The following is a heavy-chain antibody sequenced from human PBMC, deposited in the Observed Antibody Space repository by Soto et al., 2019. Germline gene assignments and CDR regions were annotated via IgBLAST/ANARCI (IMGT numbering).Heavy chain of an antibody. J-gene: IGHJ4*02. CDR2: INTDESST. Sequence: VQLVESGGGLVQPGGSLRLSCAASGFTFSSYWMHWVRQAPGKGLVWVSRINTDESSTTYADSVKGRFTISRDNAKNTLYLKMNSLRAEDTAVYYCARRWPVTGLAYWGQVTLVTVSS. CDR1: GFTFSSYW. D-gene: IGHD1-20*01. V-gene: IGHV3-74*01. CDR3: ARRWPVTGLAY.